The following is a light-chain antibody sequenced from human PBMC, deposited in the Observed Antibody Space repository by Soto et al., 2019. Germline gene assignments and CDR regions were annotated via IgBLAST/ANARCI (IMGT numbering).Light chain of an antibody. CDR1: QSVSTN. Sequence: EIVMTQSPATLSVSPEERATLSCRASQSVSTNLVWYQQKPGQAPRLLIYGASTRATGVPGRFSGTGSGTEFTLTISSLQSEDSAVYYCQQYNHWWTFGQGTKVEI. V-gene: IGKV3-15*01. CDR3: QQYNHWWT. J-gene: IGKJ1*01. CDR2: GAS.